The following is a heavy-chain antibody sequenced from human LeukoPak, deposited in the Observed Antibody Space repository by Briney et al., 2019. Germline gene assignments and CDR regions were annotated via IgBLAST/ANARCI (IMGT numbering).Heavy chain of an antibody. V-gene: IGHV4-31*03. CDR1: GGSISSGGYY. Sequence: SETLSLTCTVSGGSISSGGYYWSWIRQHPGKDLEWIGYIYYSGTTYYNPSLKSRVTISVDTSKNQFSLKLSSVTAADTAVYYCARGGHYFYYGMDVWGQGTTVTVSS. J-gene: IGHJ6*02. CDR2: IYYSGTT. D-gene: IGHD2-15*01. CDR3: ARGGHYFYYGMDV.